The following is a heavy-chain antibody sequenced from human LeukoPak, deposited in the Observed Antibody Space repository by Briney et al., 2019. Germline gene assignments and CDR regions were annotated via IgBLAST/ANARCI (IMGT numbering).Heavy chain of an antibody. CDR3: AFQSAIAAAGGGYFDY. CDR1: GYSFTSYW. D-gene: IGHD6-13*01. J-gene: IGHJ4*02. Sequence: GESLKISCKGSGYSFTSYWIGWVRQMPGKGLEWMGIIYPGDSDTGYSPSFQGQVTISADKSISTAYLQWSSLKASDTAMYYCAFQSAIAAAGGGYFDYWGQGTLVTVSS. V-gene: IGHV5-51*01. CDR2: IYPGDSDT.